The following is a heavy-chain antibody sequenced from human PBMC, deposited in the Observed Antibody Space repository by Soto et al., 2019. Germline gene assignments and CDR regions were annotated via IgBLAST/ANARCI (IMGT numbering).Heavy chain of an antibody. CDR1: GFTFSSYG. J-gene: IGHJ6*01. D-gene: IGHD6-25*01. Sequence: QPGGSLRLSCAASGFTFSSYGMHWVRQAPGKGLEWVAVIWYDGSNKYYADSVKGRFTISRHNSKNTLYLQMNSLRAEDTAVYYCARDAATQNPGSYCYRLAVWGQGTSVTVSS. CDR2: IWYDGSNK. V-gene: IGHV3-33*01. CDR3: ARDAATQNPGSYCYRLAV.